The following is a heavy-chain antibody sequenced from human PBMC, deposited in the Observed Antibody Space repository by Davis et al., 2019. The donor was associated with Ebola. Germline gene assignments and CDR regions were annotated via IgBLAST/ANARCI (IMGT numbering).Heavy chain of an antibody. CDR3: ASTTDYGDYYYYGMDV. V-gene: IGHV5-51*01. CDR1: GYSFTSYW. CDR2: IYPGDSDT. D-gene: IGHD4-17*01. J-gene: IGHJ6*02. Sequence: GESLKISCKGSGYSFTSYWIGWVRQMPGKGLEWMGIIYPGDSDTRYSPSFQGQVTISADKSISTAYLQWSSLKASDTAMYYCASTTDYGDYYYYGMDVWGQGTTVTVSS.